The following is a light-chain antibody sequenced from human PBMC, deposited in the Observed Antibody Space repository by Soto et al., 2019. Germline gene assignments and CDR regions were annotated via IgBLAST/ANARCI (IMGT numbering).Light chain of an antibody. V-gene: IGKV3-20*01. CDR1: QSVSSSY. J-gene: IGKJ3*01. CDR3: QQYGSSPLT. Sequence: EIVLTQSPGTLSLSPGERATLSCRASQSVSSSYLAWYQQKPGQAPRLLIYGASSRATGIPDRFGGSGSGTDFTVTISRLEPEDFAVYYCQQYGSSPLTFGPGTKVDIK. CDR2: GAS.